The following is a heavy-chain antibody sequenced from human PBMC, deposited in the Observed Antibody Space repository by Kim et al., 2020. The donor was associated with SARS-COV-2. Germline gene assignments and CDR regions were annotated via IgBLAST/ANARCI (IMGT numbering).Heavy chain of an antibody. J-gene: IGHJ4*02. D-gene: IGHD6-13*01. CDR2: IKSKTDGGTT. CDR3: TTDRGGIAAAEIDY. CDR1: GFTFSNAW. Sequence: GGSLRLSCAASGFTFSNAWMSWVRQAPGKGLEWVGRIKSKTDGGTTDYAAPVKGRFTISRDDSKNTLYLQMNSLKTEDTAVYYCTTDRGGIAAAEIDYWGQGTLVTVSS. V-gene: IGHV3-15*01.